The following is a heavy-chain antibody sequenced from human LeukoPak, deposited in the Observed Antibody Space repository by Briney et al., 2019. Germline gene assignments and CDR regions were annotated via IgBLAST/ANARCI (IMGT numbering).Heavy chain of an antibody. D-gene: IGHD3-10*01. CDR1: GESISSVCSS. Sequence: PSDTLSLTCAVSGESISSVCSSWSWLRQPPGKGLEWIGYIYHSGSTYYNPSLKSRVTISVDRSKNQFSLKLSSVTAADTAVYYCARGPFGEGDAFDIWGQGTMVTVSS. CDR2: IYHSGST. CDR3: ARGPFGEGDAFDI. V-gene: IGHV4-30-2*01. J-gene: IGHJ3*02.